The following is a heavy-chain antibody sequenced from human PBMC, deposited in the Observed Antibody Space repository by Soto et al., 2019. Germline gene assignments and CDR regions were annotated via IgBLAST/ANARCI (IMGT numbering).Heavy chain of an antibody. CDR2: IIPIFGTA. CDR1: GGTFSSYA. J-gene: IGHJ6*02. V-gene: IGHV1-69*01. Sequence: QVQLVQSGAEVKKPGSSVKVSCKASGGTFSSYAISWVRQAPGQGLEWMGGIIPIFGTANYAQKFQGRVTITAEESTSTAYMERSSLRSRETAVYYSARGAAAAGSGGEVDVWCRGTTVTVSS. D-gene: IGHD6-13*01. CDR3: ARGAAAAGSGGEVDV.